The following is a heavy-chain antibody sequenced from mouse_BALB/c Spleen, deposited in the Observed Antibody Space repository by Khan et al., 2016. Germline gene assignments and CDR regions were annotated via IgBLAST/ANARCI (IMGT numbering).Heavy chain of an antibody. CDR1: GYTFSSYW. Sequence: QVQLQQSGAELMKPGASVKISCKATGYTFSSYWIECVKQRPGHGLEWIGEILPGSGSTNYNEKFRGKATFTADTSSNTAYMQLSSLTSEDSAVHYCARTDRRGYFDYWGQGTTLTVSS. V-gene: IGHV1-9*01. CDR3: ARTDRRGYFDY. J-gene: IGHJ2*01. CDR2: ILPGSGST.